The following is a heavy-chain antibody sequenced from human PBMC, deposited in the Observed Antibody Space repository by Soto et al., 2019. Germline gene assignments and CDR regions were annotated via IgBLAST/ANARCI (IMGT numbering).Heavy chain of an antibody. D-gene: IGHD1-1*01. V-gene: IGHV1-18*01. CDR3: ARLTTGTPNDSDY. CDR2: ISAYNGNT. Sequence: QVQLVQAGAEVKKRGASVKVSCKASGYTFTSYGISWVRQAPGQGLAWMGGISAYNGNTNYAQKLQGRVTMTTDTSTSTAYRELRSLISDDTAVYYCARLTTGTPNDSDYWGQGTLVTVSS. J-gene: IGHJ4*02. CDR1: GYTFTSYG.